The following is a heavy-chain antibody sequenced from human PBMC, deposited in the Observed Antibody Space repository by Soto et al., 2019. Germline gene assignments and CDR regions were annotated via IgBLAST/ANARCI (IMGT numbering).Heavy chain of an antibody. J-gene: IGHJ4*02. CDR3: VKDGAIFGVVITSGDY. Sequence: GGSLRLSCAASGFTFSSYGMHWVRQAPGKGLEWVAVIWYDGSNKYYADSVKGRFTISRDNSKNTLYLQMNSLRAEDTAVYYCVKDGAIFGVVITSGDYWGQGTLVTVSS. CDR2: IWYDGSNK. CDR1: GFTFSSYG. V-gene: IGHV3-33*06. D-gene: IGHD3-3*01.